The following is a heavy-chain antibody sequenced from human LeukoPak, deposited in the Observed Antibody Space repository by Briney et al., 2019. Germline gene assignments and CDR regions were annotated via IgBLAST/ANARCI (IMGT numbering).Heavy chain of an antibody. CDR1: GFTVRDGY. Sequence: GGSLRLPCAASGFTVRDGYMSWVRQAPGKRLEWLAFIYVGGTTFYAASVKGRFTISRDNAKNTVYLQMNNLRAEDTALYYCGRHAYGGSPPLSWGQGALVTVSS. CDR2: IYVGGTT. V-gene: IGHV3-53*01. J-gene: IGHJ4*02. D-gene: IGHD3-10*01. CDR3: GRHAYGGSPPLS.